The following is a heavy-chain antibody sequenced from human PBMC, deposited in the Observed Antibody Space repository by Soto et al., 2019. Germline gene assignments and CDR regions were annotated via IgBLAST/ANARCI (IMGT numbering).Heavy chain of an antibody. J-gene: IGHJ6*02. CDR3: ARERRKIRLQVTTLSYYGMDV. CDR2: IYYSGST. D-gene: IGHD4-17*01. Sequence: SETLSLTCTVSGGSISSYYWSWIRQPPWKGLEWIGYIYYSGSTNYNPSLKSRVTISVDTSKNQFSLKLSSVTAADTAVYYCARERRKIRLQVTTLSYYGMDVWGQGTTVTVSS. CDR1: GGSISSYY. V-gene: IGHV4-59*01.